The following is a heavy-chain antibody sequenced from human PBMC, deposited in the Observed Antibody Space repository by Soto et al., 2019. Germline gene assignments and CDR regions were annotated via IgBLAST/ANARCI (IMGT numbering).Heavy chain of an antibody. CDR1: GGSISSSSYY. CDR2: IYYSGST. V-gene: IGHV4-39*01. D-gene: IGHD2-15*01. Sequence: QLQLQESGPGLVKPSETLSLTCTVSGGSISSSSYYWGWIRQPPGKGLEWIGSIYYSGSTYYNPSLTSRVTISEDTSKNQFSLKLSSVTAADTAVYYCARHTPAISISDHWGQGTLVTVSS. J-gene: IGHJ4*02. CDR3: ARHTPAISISDH.